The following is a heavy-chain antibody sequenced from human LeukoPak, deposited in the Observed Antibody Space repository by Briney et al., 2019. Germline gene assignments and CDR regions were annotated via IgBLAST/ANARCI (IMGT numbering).Heavy chain of an antibody. CDR1: GGSFSGYY. V-gene: IGHV4-34*01. D-gene: IGHD5-24*01. CDR3: ARAPGVRDGYKRGNWFDP. Sequence: PSETLSHTCAVYGGSFSGYYWSWIRQPPGKGLEWIGEINHSGSTNYNPSLKSRVTISVDTSKNQFSLKLSSVTAADTAVYYCARAPGVRDGYKRGNWFDPWGQGTLVTVSS. CDR2: INHSGST. J-gene: IGHJ5*02.